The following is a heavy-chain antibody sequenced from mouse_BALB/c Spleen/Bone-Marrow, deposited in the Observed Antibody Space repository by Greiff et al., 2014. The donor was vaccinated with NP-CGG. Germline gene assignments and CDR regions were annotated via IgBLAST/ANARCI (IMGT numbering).Heavy chain of an antibody. Sequence: QVQLQQSGPGLVAPSQSLSITCTVSEFSLTSYGVHWVRQPPGKGLEWLGVIWAGGSTTYNSTRMSRLSISKDNTKSQVFLKMNSLQTESTAMYYCARGGSSRAWFAYGGQGPLVPVSA. CDR2: IWAGGST. CDR1: EFSLTSYG. CDR3: ARGGSSRAWFAY. V-gene: IGHV2-9*02. D-gene: IGHD1-1*01. J-gene: IGHJ3*01.